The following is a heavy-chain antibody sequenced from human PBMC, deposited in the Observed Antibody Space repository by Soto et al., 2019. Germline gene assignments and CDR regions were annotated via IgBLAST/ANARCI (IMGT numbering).Heavy chain of an antibody. CDR3: ARGVGSGSYYNQYNWFDP. J-gene: IGHJ5*02. V-gene: IGHV1-18*01. D-gene: IGHD3-10*01. CDR1: GYTFTNYG. Sequence: QVQLVQSGGEVKKPGASVKVSCKASGYTFTNYGISWVRQAPGQGLEWMGWINVYNGNTKYAQKVQGRVTMTTDTSTSTAYMELRGLRSDETAVYYCARGVGSGSYYNQYNWFDPWGQGTLVTVSS. CDR2: INVYNGNT.